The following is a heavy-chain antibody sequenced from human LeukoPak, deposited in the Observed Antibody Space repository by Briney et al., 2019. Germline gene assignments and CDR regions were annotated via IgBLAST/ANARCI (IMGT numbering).Heavy chain of an antibody. CDR1: GGSISSSSYY. CDR3: ARQSSGPFNY. J-gene: IGHJ4*02. CDR2: IYYSGST. D-gene: IGHD3-3*01. Sequence: SETLSLTCTVSGGSISSSSYYWGWIRQPPGKGLEWIGSIYYSGSTYYNPSLKSRVTISVDTSKDQFSLKLSSVTAADTAVYYCARQSSGPFNYWGQGTLVTVSS. V-gene: IGHV4-39*01.